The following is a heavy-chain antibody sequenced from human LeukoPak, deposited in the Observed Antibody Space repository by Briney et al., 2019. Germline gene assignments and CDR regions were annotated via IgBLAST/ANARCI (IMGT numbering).Heavy chain of an antibody. Sequence: SETLSLTCTVSGGSISSYYWSWIRQPPGKGLEWIGEINHSGSTNYNPSLKSRVTISVDTSKNQFSLKLSSVTAADTAVYYCAREEYSSGWYTGKWFDPWGQGTLVTVSS. CDR2: INHSGST. D-gene: IGHD6-19*01. J-gene: IGHJ5*02. CDR3: AREEYSSGWYTGKWFDP. V-gene: IGHV4-34*01. CDR1: GGSISSYY.